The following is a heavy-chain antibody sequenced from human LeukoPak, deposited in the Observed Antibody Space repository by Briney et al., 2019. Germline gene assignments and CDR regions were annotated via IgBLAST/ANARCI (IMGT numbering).Heavy chain of an antibody. Sequence: GGSLRLSCAASGFTVDDYGMSWVRQAPGKGLEWVSGINWNGGSTGYADSVKGRFTISRDNAKNSLYLQMNSLRAEDTALYYCAQYSGYDYDSGDLAYWGQGTLVTVSS. J-gene: IGHJ4*02. CDR3: AQYSGYDYDSGDLAY. CDR1: GFTVDDYG. V-gene: IGHV3-20*04. D-gene: IGHD5-12*01. CDR2: INWNGGST.